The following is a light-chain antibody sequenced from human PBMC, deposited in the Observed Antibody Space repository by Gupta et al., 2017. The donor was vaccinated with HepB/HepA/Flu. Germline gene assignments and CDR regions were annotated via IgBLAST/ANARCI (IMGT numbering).Light chain of an antibody. CDR3: AAWDDSLNGVV. CDR1: SSNIEINT. Sequence: QSVLTQPPSASGTPGQRVIISCSGCSSNIEINTVNWYQQLPGTAPKLLICSNNQRPSEIPDRFSGSKSGTSASLAISGPQSEDEADYYCAAWDDSLNGVVFGGGTKLTVL. CDR2: SNN. V-gene: IGLV1-44*01. J-gene: IGLJ2*01.